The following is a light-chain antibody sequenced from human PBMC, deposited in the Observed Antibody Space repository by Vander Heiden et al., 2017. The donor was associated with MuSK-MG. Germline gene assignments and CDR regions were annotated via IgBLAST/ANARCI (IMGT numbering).Light chain of an antibody. J-gene: IGKJ2*01. CDR1: QSISSY. CDR2: AAS. Sequence: DIQMTQSPSSLSASVGDRVTITCRASQSISSYLNWYQQKPGKAPKLLIYAASSLQSGVPSRFGGSGSGTDFTLTSSSLQPEDFATDYCQQSYSTRYTFGQGTKLEIK. CDR3: QQSYSTRYT. V-gene: IGKV1-39*01.